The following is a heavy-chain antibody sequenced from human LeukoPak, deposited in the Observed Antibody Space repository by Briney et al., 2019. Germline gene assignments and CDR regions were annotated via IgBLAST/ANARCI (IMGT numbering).Heavy chain of an antibody. D-gene: IGHD1-26*01. CDR3: AKNPFTSYTGYFDY. J-gene: IGHJ4*02. V-gene: IGHV3-23*01. CDR2: ISGGGGST. CDR1: GFTFSSYA. Sequence: QAGGSLRLSCAASGFTFSSYAMSWVRQAPGKGLEWVSAISGGGGSTYYADSVKGRFTISRDNSKNTLYLQMNSLRAEDTAVYYCAKNPFTSYTGYFDYWGQGTLVTVSS.